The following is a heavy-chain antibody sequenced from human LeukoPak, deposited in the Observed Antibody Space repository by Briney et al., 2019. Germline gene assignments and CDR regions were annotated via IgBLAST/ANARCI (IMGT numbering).Heavy chain of an antibody. V-gene: IGHV3-23*01. CDR2: ISGSGGRT. J-gene: IGHJ3*02. CDR3: ARPYSSGCDAFDI. Sequence: PGGSLRLSCAASGFTFSSYAMSWVRQAPGKGLEWVSGISGSGGRTYYADSVKGRFTISRDNSKNTLYLQMNNLRAEDTAVYYCARPYSSGCDAFDIWGQGTMVTVSS. CDR1: GFTFSSYA. D-gene: IGHD6-19*01.